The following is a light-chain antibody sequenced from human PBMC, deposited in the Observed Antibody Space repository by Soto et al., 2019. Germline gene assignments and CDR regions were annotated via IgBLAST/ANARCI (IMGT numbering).Light chain of an antibody. J-gene: IGKJ1*01. CDR3: QQYKKWPPWT. CDR2: GAS. CDR1: EYVNNN. Sequence: EIVMTQSPANLSVSPGESAMLSCRASEYVNNNLAWYQHKPGQAPRLLIFGASTRATDTPARFSGSGSGTEFTLTISSPQSADSAVYYCQQYKKWPPWTFGQGIKVEIK. V-gene: IGKV3-15*01.